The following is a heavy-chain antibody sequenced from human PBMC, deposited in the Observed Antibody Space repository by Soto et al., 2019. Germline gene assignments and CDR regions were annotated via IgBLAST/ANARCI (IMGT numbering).Heavy chain of an antibody. CDR1: GDTFSFYT. Sequence: QVQLVQSGAEVKKPGSSVKVSCKASGDTFSFYTINWVRQAPGLGLEWMGRVNPILSMSNYAQKFQGRVTRTADKSTSTAYMELRSLRSEDTALYYCATSYGSGYRAFDYWGQGALVTVSS. CDR3: ATSYGSGYRAFDY. CDR2: VNPILSMS. V-gene: IGHV1-69*02. J-gene: IGHJ4*02. D-gene: IGHD3-10*01.